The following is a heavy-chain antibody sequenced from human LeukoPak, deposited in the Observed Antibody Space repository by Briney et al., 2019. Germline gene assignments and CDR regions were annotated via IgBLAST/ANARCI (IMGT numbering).Heavy chain of an antibody. D-gene: IGHD6-13*01. J-gene: IGHJ1*01. Sequence: KPGGSLRLSCAASGFTFSSYGMNWVRQAPGKGLEWVSSISSSSSYINYADSVKGRFTISRDNAKNSVHLQMNSLRAEDTAVYYCARDYIAGPRREYFQHWGQGTLVTVSS. V-gene: IGHV3-21*06. CDR1: GFTFSSYG. CDR3: ARDYIAGPRREYFQH. CDR2: ISSSSSYI.